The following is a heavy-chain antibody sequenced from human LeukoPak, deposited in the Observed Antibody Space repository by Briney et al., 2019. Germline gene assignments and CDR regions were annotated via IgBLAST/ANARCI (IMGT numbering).Heavy chain of an antibody. Sequence: ASVKVSCKASGGTFSSYAISWVRQAPGQGLEWMGGIIPIFGTANYAQKFQGRVTITADESTSTAYMELSSLRSEDTAVYYCARPAGGRKGGNYYGSGGPFDYWGQGTLVTVSS. J-gene: IGHJ4*02. V-gene: IGHV1-69*13. CDR2: IIPIFGTA. CDR3: ARPAGGRKGGNYYGSGGPFDY. CDR1: GGTFSSYA. D-gene: IGHD3-10*01.